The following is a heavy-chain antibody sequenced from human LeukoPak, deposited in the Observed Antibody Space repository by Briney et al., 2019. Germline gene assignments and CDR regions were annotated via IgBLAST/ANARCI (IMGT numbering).Heavy chain of an antibody. D-gene: IGHD6-13*01. V-gene: IGHV4-59*01. CDR3: ASGRAGDFDY. CDR2: IYYSGST. J-gene: IGHJ4*02. Sequence: SETLSLTCTVSGGSISSYYWSWIRQPPGKGLEGIGYIYYSGSTNYSPSIKSRVTISVDTSKNQFSLKLSSVTAADTAVYYCASGRAGDFDYWGQGTLVTVSS. CDR1: GGSISSYY.